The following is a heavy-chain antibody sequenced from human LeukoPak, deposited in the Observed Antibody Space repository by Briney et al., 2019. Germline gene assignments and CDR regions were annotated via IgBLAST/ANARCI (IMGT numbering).Heavy chain of an antibody. Sequence: GGSLRLSCTASGFTFSSYTMNWVRQAPGKGLEWVSYITSTSGTIYYADSVKGRFTISRDNARNSLYLQMNSLRAEDAAVYYCAREVYSSSWRPFDYWGQGTLVTVSS. J-gene: IGHJ4*02. D-gene: IGHD6-13*01. CDR1: GFTFSSYT. V-gene: IGHV3-48*01. CDR3: AREVYSSSWRPFDY. CDR2: ITSTSGTI.